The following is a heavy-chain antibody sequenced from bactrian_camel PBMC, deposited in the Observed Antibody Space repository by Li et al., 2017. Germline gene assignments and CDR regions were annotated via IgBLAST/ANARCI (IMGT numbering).Heavy chain of an antibody. V-gene: IGHV3S54*01. CDR1: GDGYIRNC. CDR3: AADRGWWSCGDSWRTDFDY. J-gene: IGHJ6*01. CDR2: VYTGGGST. D-gene: IGHD6*01. Sequence: HVQLVESGGGSVKAGGSLELSCANSGDGYIRNCMAWFRQVPGKEREVVAIVYTGGGSTVYSDSVKGRFTISQDNAKNTLYLQMNSLKPEDAAMYYCAADRGWWSCGDSWRTDFDYWGQGTQVTVS.